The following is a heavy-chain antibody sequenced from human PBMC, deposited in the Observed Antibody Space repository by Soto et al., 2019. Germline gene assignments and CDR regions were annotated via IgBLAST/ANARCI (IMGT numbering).Heavy chain of an antibody. CDR3: ARLRLADTGGYGEFDP. J-gene: IGHJ5*02. CDR2: IHSSGST. Sequence: TLSLTCSVSGDSVTSGGFYWSLILHRPGKGLDWIGRIHSSGSTSYNPSLMSRLTLSIDTSKNQFSLKLTSVTAADTAVFYCARLRLADTGGYGEFDPWGQGTLVTVSS. D-gene: IGHD3-22*01. V-gene: IGHV4-31*03. CDR1: GDSVTSGGFY.